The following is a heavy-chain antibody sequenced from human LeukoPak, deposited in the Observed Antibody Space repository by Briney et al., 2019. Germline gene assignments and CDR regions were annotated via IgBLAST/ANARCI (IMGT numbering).Heavy chain of an antibody. J-gene: IGHJ4*02. CDR3: ASPPHR. CDR1: GGSISSYY. Sequence: SETLSLTCTVSGGSISSYYWSWIRQPPGKGLEWIGYIYYSGSTNYNPSLKSRVTISVDTSKNQFSLKLSSVTAADTALYYCASPPHRWGQGTLVTVSS. V-gene: IGHV4-59*12. CDR2: IYYSGST.